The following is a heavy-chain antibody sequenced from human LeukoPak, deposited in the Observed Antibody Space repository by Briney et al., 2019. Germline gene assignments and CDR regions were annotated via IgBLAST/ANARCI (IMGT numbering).Heavy chain of an antibody. CDR1: GASISSGTYS. D-gene: IGHD2-2*02. CDR2: IYHTGST. Sequence: SQTLSLTCTVSGASISSGTYSWSWIRQPPGEGLEWIGYIYHTGSTYYNPSLKGRVTISVDRSKNQFSLKLSSVTAADTAVYYCARRPYCSSTSCYNRYFDYWGQGTLVTVSS. V-gene: IGHV4-30-2*01. CDR3: ARRPYCSSTSCYNRYFDY. J-gene: IGHJ4*02.